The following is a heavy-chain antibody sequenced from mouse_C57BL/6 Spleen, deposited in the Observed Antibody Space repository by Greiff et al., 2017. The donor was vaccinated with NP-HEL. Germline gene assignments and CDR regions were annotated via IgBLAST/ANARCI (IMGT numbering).Heavy chain of an antibody. V-gene: IGHV1-80*01. CDR1: GYAFSSYW. J-gene: IGHJ2*01. CDR2: IYPGDGDT. D-gene: IGHD1-1*01. Sequence: VQLQQSGAELVKPGASVKISCKASGYAFSSYWMNWVKQRPGQGLEWIGQIYPGDGDTNYNGKFKGKATLTVDKSSSTAYMQLSSLTSGDSAVYFCARDYGGGNYLDYWGQGTTLTVSS. CDR3: ARDYGGGNYLDY.